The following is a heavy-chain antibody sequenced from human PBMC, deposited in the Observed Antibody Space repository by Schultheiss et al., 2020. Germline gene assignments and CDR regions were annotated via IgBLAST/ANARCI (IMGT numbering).Heavy chain of an antibody. Sequence: GGSLRLSCVTSGITFSSHSMNWVRQAPGKGLEWVSYISSSSGTIYYADSVKGRFTTSRDNAKNSLYLQMNSLRAEDTAVYYCARQGVIAAHKIWFDPWGQGTLVTVSS. D-gene: IGHD6-6*01. CDR3: ARQGVIAAHKIWFDP. CDR1: GITFSSHS. V-gene: IGHV3-48*01. J-gene: IGHJ5*02. CDR2: ISSSSGTI.